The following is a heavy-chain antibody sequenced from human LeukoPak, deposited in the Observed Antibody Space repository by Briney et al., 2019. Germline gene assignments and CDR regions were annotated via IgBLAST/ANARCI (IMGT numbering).Heavy chain of an antibody. CDR1: GYTFTGYY. D-gene: IGHD5-24*01. CDR3: AIYRDGYNGFDY. Sequence: ASVKVSCKASGYTFTGYYMHWVRQAPGQGLEWMGWINPNSGGTNYAQKFQGRVTMTRDTSISTAYMELSRLRSDDTAVYYCAIYRDGYNGFDYWGQGTLVTVSS. CDR2: INPNSGGT. J-gene: IGHJ4*02. V-gene: IGHV1-2*02.